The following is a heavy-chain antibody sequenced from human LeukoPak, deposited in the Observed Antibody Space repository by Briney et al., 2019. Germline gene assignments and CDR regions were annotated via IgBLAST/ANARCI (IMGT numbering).Heavy chain of an antibody. Sequence: PSETLSLTCTVSGGSISGYYWSWIRQSPGKGLVWIGYMYYNGSTNYNPSLKSRVTLSIDMSKNQFSLKLRSVTAADTALYYCARHFTYYYDSNGYPRDGFDIWGQGTTVTVSS. V-gene: IGHV4-59*08. CDR3: ARHFTYYYDSNGYPRDGFDI. D-gene: IGHD3-22*01. CDR2: MYYNGST. J-gene: IGHJ3*02. CDR1: GGSISGYY.